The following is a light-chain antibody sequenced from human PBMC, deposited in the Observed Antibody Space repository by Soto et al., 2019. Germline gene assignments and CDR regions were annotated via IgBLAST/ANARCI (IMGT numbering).Light chain of an antibody. Sequence: QSALTQPRSVSASPGQSVTISCTGTSSDVGGYNYVSWYQQHPGKAPKLMIYDVSKRPSGVPDRFSGSKSGNTASLTISGLQAEDEADYYCCSYAGSYVFGTGTKLTVL. CDR3: CSYAGSYV. CDR2: DVS. J-gene: IGLJ1*01. V-gene: IGLV2-11*01. CDR1: SSDVGGYNY.